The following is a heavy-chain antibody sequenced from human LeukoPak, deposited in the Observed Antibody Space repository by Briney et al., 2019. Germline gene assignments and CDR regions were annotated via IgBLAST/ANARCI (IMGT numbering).Heavy chain of an antibody. Sequence: EASVKVSCKASGYTFINHAIHWVRQAPGQRLEWMGWINIGNGNTKYSQNFQGRITITRDTSATTAYMDLSSPRSEDTAMYYCARRLGRSFDYWGQGTLVTVSS. CDR1: GYTFINHA. CDR3: ARRLGRSFDY. CDR2: INIGNGNT. D-gene: IGHD2-21*01. J-gene: IGHJ4*02. V-gene: IGHV1-3*04.